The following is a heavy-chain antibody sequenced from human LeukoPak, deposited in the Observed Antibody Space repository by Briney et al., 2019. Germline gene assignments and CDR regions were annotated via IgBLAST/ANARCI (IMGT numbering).Heavy chain of an antibody. Sequence: PGGSLRLSCAASGFTFDNYAMNWVRQAPGKGLEWVSYIRGGGGVTRYSDSVKDRFTISRDNSKNTLYLQMNSLRAEDTAIYYCAKCSASYYNDAFDIWGRGKMVTVSS. V-gene: IGHV3-23*01. CDR2: IRGGGGVT. CDR3: AKCSASYYNDAFDI. D-gene: IGHD3-10*01. J-gene: IGHJ3*02. CDR1: GFTFDNYA.